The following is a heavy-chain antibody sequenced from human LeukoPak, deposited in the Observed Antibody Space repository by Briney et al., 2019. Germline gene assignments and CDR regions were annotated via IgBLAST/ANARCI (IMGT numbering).Heavy chain of an antibody. CDR2: ISDSGSGT. CDR1: GYTFSNSA. CDR3: AKRQLRGDSSYYVDY. V-gene: IGHV3-23*01. Sequence: GGSLRLSRAASGYTFSNSAMGWVRQAPGKGLEWVSSISDSGSGTFYPDSVKGRFTISRDNSKNMLYLQMNSLRIDDTAVYYCAKRQLRGDSSYYVDYWGPGTLVTVSS. J-gene: IGHJ4*02. D-gene: IGHD3-16*01.